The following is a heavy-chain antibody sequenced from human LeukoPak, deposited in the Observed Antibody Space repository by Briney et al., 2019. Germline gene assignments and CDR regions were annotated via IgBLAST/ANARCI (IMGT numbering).Heavy chain of an antibody. CDR3: ARHRAPGSGSYYYYYMDV. J-gene: IGHJ6*03. Sequence: GGSLRLSCAASGFTFSSYSMNWVRQAPGKGLEWVSSISSSSSYIYYADSVKGRFTISRDNAKNSLYLQMNSLRAEDTAVYYCARHRAPGSGSYYYYYMDVWGKGTTVTVSS. CDR1: GFTFSSYS. CDR2: ISSSSSYI. D-gene: IGHD3-22*01. V-gene: IGHV3-21*01.